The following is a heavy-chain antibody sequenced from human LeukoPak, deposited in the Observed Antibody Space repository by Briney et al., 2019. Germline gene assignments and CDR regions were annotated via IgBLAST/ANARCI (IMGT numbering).Heavy chain of an antibody. CDR3: ARVGSAWNYHFDS. D-gene: IGHD6-19*01. V-gene: IGHV3-64*01. CDR2: ISSNGGST. Sequence: HPGGSLRLSCAASGFTFSSYAMHWVRQAPGKGLEFVSAISSNGGSTYYANSVKGRFTISRDNSKNTLYLQMGSLKPEDMAVYYCARVGSAWNYHFDSWGQGTLVTVSS. J-gene: IGHJ4*02. CDR1: GFTFSSYA.